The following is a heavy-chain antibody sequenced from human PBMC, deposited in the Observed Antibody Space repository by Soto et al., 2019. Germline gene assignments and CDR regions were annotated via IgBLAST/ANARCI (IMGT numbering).Heavy chain of an antibody. J-gene: IGHJ4*02. CDR1: GFTFNNYA. D-gene: IGHD3-10*01. Sequence: EVQLLESGGGLVQPGGSLRLSCAASGFTFNNYAMTWVRQAPGKGLEWLSAISGGGDTTSYAASVKGRFTVSRDGSKNTLYLQMGSLRAEDTALYSCAKGRGGSGSLTPRVDFWGQGTLVTVSS. V-gene: IGHV3-23*01. CDR3: AKGRGGSGSLTPRVDF. CDR2: ISGGGDTT.